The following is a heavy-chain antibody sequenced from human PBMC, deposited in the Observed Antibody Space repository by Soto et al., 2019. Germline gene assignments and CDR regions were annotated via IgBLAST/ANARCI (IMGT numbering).Heavy chain of an antibody. CDR1: GYTFTSYG. J-gene: IGHJ5*02. Sequence: ASVKVSCKASGYTFTSYGISWVRQAPGQGLEWMGWISAYNGNTNYAQKLQGRVTMTTDTSTSTAYMELRSLRSDDTAVYYCAREKSHSGYGPRRLDWFDPWGQGTLVTVSS. CDR2: ISAYNGNT. D-gene: IGHD5-12*01. CDR3: AREKSHSGYGPRRLDWFDP. V-gene: IGHV1-18*01.